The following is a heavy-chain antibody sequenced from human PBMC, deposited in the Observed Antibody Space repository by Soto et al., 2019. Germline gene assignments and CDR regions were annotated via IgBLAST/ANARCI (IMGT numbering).Heavy chain of an antibody. CDR1: GYTFAGYH. Sequence: QVQLVQSGAEVKKPRASVKVSCKPSGYTFAGYHIHWVRQAPGQGLEWMGWINPNSGGTNYAQRFQGRVTMTRDTSISTAYMELNRLRSDDTAVYYCALGGAYNLAFDSWGQGTLVTVS. D-gene: IGHD1-1*01. V-gene: IGHV1-2*02. CDR2: INPNSGGT. CDR3: ALGGAYNLAFDS. J-gene: IGHJ4*02.